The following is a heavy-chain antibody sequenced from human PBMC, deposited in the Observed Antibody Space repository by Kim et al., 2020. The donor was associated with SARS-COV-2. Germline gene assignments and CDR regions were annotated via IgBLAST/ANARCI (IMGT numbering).Heavy chain of an antibody. CDR1: GGSVNSASYF. V-gene: IGHV4-31*03. CDR3: ARVPVDGRSWPPYKMD. D-gene: IGHD3-10*01. Sequence: SETLSLTCSVSGGSVNSASYFWSWIRHHPQKGLEWIGYINYSGTTSSSPSLKSRATLSVDTSKNQFSLNLRSVTAGDTSIYYCARVPVDGRSWPPYKMD. J-gene: IGHJ6*03. CDR2: INYSGTT.